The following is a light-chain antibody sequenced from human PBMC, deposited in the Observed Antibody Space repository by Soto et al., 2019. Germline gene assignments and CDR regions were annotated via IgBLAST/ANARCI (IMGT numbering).Light chain of an antibody. CDR1: SSDAGSYNL. CDR3: CSYAGSSTWV. V-gene: IGLV2-23*02. CDR2: EVS. J-gene: IGLJ3*02. Sequence: QSALTQPASVSGSPGQSITISCTGTSSDAGSYNLVSWYQQHPDKAPKLIIYEVSKWPSGVSSRFSASKSGNTASLTISGLQSEDEADYYCCSYAGSSTWVFGGGTKLTVL.